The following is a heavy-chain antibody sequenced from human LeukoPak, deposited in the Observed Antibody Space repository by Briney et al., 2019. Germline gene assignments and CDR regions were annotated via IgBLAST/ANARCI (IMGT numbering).Heavy chain of an antibody. CDR3: AKPYYYGSRSYMDY. V-gene: IGHV3-30*18. Sequence: GGSLRLSCAASGFTFSSYGMHWVRQAPGKGLEWVAVISYDGSNTYYADCVKGRFTISRDNSKNMLYQQMNSLRAEDAAVYYCAKPYYYGSRSYMDYWGQGTLVTVSS. J-gene: IGHJ4*02. CDR2: ISYDGSNT. D-gene: IGHD3-10*01. CDR1: GFTFSSYG.